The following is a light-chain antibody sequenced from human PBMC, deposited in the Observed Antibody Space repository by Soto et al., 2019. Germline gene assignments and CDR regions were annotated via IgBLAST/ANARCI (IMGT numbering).Light chain of an antibody. CDR3: QQSYSTPQVT. J-gene: IGKJ4*01. V-gene: IGKV1-39*01. Sequence: DIQMTQSPSSLSASVGDRVTITCRASQSISSYLNWYQQKPGKAPKLLIYATSSLQSGVPSRFSGSGSRTDFSLTINSLQPEDFATYYCQQSYSTPQVTFGGGTKVEIK. CDR1: QSISSY. CDR2: ATS.